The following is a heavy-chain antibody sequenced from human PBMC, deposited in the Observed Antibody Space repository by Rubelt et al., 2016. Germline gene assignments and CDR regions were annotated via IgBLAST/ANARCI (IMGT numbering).Heavy chain of an antibody. J-gene: IGHJ4*02. CDR3: AKDRGDGYYRGNGFDF. CDR2: INSDGSII. D-gene: IGHD5-18*01. V-gene: IGHV3-74*01. Sequence: GQLLESGGGLVQPGGSLRLSCAASGFTFSSYAMSWVRQAPGKGLVWVSRINSDGSIINCADSVKGRFTISRDNAKNTLYLQMNSLRVEDTAVYYCAKDRGDGYYRGNGFDFWGQGTLVTVSS. CDR1: GFTFSSYA.